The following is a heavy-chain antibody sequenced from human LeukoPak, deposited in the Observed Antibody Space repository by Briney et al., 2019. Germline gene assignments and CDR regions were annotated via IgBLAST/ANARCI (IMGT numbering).Heavy chain of an antibody. CDR2: ISGGTGGST. CDR1: GFTFNDYA. D-gene: IGHD6-13*01. J-gene: IGHJ4*02. CDR3: AKRGSSSWTRFDY. V-gene: IGHV3-23*01. Sequence: GGSLRLSCAASGFTFNDYAINWVRQAPGKGLEWVSVISGGTGGSTYYADSVKGRFTISRDNSKNTLYLQMNSLRAEDTAVYYCAKRGSSSWTRFDYWGQGTLVTVSS.